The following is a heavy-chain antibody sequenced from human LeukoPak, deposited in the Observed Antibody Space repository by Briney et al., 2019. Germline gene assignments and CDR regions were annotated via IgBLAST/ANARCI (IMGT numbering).Heavy chain of an antibody. CDR3: AKDFPETAAGHFDY. CDR2: IYSGGST. Sequence: GGSLRLSCAASGFTVSSNYMSWVRQAPGKGLEWVSIIYSGGSTYYADSVKGRFTISRDSSKNTLYLQMNSLRAEDTAVYYCAKDFPETAAGHFDYWGQGTLVTVSS. J-gene: IGHJ4*02. D-gene: IGHD6-13*01. CDR1: GFTVSSNY. V-gene: IGHV3-66*01.